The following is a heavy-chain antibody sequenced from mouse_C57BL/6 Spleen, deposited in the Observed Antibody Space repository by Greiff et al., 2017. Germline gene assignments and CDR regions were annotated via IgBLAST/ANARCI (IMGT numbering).Heavy chain of an antibody. V-gene: IGHV3-6*01. D-gene: IGHD1-1*01. J-gene: IGHJ2*01. CDR2: ISYDGSN. Sequence: ESGPGLVKPSQSLSLTCSVTGYSITSGYYWNWIRQFPGNKLEWMGYISYDGSNNYNPSLKNRISITRDTSKNQFFLKLNSVTTEDTATYYCARGNYYGSSRFDYWGQGTTLTVSS. CDR3: ARGNYYGSSRFDY. CDR1: GYSITSGYY.